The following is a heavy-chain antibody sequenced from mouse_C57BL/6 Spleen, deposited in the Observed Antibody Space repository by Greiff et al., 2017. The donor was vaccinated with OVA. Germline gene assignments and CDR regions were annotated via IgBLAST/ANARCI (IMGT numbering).Heavy chain of an antibody. D-gene: IGHD1-1*01. CDR3: ARDYYCGLDY. CDR1: GYTFTDYY. J-gene: IGHJ2*01. Sequence: EVQLQQSGPELVKPGASVKISCKASGYTFTDYYMNWVKQSHGKSLEWIGDINPNNGGTSYNQKVKGKGTLTVDKSSSTAYMELRSLTSEDSAVYYCARDYYCGLDYWGQGTTLTVSS. CDR2: INPNNGGT. V-gene: IGHV1-26*01.